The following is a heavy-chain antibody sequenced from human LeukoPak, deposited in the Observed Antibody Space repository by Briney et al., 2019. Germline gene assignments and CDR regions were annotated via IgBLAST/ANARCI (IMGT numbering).Heavy chain of an antibody. J-gene: IGHJ4*02. V-gene: IGHV3-15*01. CDR2: IKSKTDGGTT. CDR1: GFTFSNAW. D-gene: IGHD6-19*01. Sequence: PGGSLRLSCAASGFTFSNAWMSWVRQAPGKGLEWVGRIKSKTDGGTTDYAAPVKGRFTISRDDSKNTLYLQMNSLRAEDTAVYYCATGQWPSSGALFDYWGQGTLVTVSS. CDR3: ATGQWPSSGALFDY.